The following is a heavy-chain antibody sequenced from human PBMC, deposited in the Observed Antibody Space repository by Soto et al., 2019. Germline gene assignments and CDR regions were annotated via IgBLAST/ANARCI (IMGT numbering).Heavy chain of an antibody. CDR2: ISSSSSYI. V-gene: IGHV3-21*01. CDR3: ASQYDFLTGFPFDP. D-gene: IGHD3-9*01. CDR1: GFTFSNYN. Sequence: EVQLVESGGGLVKPGGSLRLSCAASGFTFSNYNMNWVRQAPGKGLEWVSSISSSSSYIYYADSVKGRFTISRDNAKNSLYLQMNSLRAEDTAIYFCASQYDFLTGFPFDPRGQGTLVTVSS. J-gene: IGHJ5*02.